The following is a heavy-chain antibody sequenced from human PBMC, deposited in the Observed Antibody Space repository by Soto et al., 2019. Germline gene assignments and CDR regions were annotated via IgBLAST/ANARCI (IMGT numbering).Heavy chain of an antibody. Sequence: QVQLVESGGGVVQPGRSLRLSCAASGFTFSNYGMHWVRQAPGKGLERVAVKSYDGSNKYYADSVKGRFTISRDNSKNTLYLQMNSLRAEDTAVYYCAKGAIQRWTCGWVDSWGQGTLVTVSS. J-gene: IGHJ4*02. CDR3: AKGAIQRWTCGWVDS. CDR2: KSYDGSNK. D-gene: IGHD5-18*01. V-gene: IGHV3-30*18. CDR1: GFTFSNYG.